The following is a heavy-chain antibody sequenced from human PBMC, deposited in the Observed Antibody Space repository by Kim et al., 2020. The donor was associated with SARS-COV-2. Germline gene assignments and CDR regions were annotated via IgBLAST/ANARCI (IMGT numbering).Heavy chain of an antibody. CDR1: GDSVSSNSAT. CDR3: AREGGRTYYMDV. D-gene: IGHD3-16*01. CDR2: TYYSSKWYS. V-gene: IGHV6-1*01. J-gene: IGHJ6*03. Sequence: SQTLSLSCAISGDSVSSNSATWTWIRQPPSRGLEWLGRTYYSSKWYSDYAISVKSRITINSDTSKNQFSLQLDSVTPEDTAVYYCAREGGRTYYMDVWGKGTTVTVS.